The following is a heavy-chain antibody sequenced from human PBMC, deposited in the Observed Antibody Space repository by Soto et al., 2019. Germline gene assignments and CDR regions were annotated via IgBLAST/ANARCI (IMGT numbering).Heavy chain of an antibody. CDR2: ISGSGGST. CDR3: AKDHVTTRIAAAGGMDV. Sequence: GGSLRLSCPASGFTFSSYAMSWVRQAPGKGLEWVSAISGSGGSTYYADSVKGRFTISRDNSKNTLYLQMNSLRAEDTAVYYCAKDHVTTRIAAAGGMDVWGQGTTVTVSS. J-gene: IGHJ6*02. V-gene: IGHV3-23*01. D-gene: IGHD6-13*01. CDR1: GFTFSSYA.